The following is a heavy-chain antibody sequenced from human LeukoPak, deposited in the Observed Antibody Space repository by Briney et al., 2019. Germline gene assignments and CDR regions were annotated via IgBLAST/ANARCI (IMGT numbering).Heavy chain of an antibody. CDR3: ARQRYSSRISCSWFDP. V-gene: IGHV1-8*01. J-gene: IGHJ5*02. CDR2: MNPNSGNT. CDR1: GYTFTSYD. D-gene: IGHD6-13*01. Sequence: ASVKVSCKASGYTFTSYDINWVRQATGQGLEWMGWMNPNSGNTGYAQKFQGRVTMTRNTSISTAYMELSSLRPEDTAVYYCARQRYSSRISCSWFDPWGQGTLVTVSS.